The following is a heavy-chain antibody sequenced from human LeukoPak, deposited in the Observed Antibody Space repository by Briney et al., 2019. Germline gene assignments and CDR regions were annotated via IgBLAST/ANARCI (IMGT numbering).Heavy chain of an antibody. CDR3: ARKQRRWFDP. V-gene: IGHV4-30-2*01. CDR2: IYHSGST. J-gene: IGHJ5*02. D-gene: IGHD1/OR15-1a*01. Sequence: SETLSLTCTVSGGSISSGGYYWSWIRQPPGKGLEWIGYIYHSGSTYYNPSLKSRVTISVDTSKNQFSLKLSSVTAADTAVYYCARKQRRWFDPWGQGTLVTVSS. CDR1: GGSISSGGYY.